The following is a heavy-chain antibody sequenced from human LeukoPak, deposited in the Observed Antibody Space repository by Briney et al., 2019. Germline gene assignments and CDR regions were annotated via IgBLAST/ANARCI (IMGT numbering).Heavy chain of an antibody. CDR1: GYSFTGYY. CDR3: ARGEERNFYYYYGMDV. Sequence: ASVKVSCKASGYSFTGYYIHWVRQAPGQGLEWMGWINPNSGGTSYVQKFQGWVTMTRDTSISTAYMELNSLRSNDTAVYYCARGEERNFYYYYGMDVWGQGATVTVSS. D-gene: IGHD1-1*01. V-gene: IGHV1-2*04. CDR2: INPNSGGT. J-gene: IGHJ6*02.